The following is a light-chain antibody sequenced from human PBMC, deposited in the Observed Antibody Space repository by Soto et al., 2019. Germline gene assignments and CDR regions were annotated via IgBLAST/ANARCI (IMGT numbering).Light chain of an antibody. CDR3: QQYVGSPPQYT. CDR1: QSVSSTS. J-gene: IGKJ2*01. V-gene: IGKV3-20*01. CDR2: AAS. Sequence: EIVLTQSPGTLSLSPGERATLSCRASQSVSSTSLAWYQQKPGQAPRLLIYAASSRASGIPGRFSGSGSGTEFARTISRREPEDSAVYYCQQYVGSPPQYTFGQSTKLEIK.